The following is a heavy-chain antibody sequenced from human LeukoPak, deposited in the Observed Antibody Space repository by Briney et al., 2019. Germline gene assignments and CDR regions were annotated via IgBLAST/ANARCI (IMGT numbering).Heavy chain of an antibody. D-gene: IGHD3-10*01. V-gene: IGHV1-2*02. CDR3: ARAVYGYGSGSPMVAYYYYMDV. CDR1: GYTFTGYY. J-gene: IGHJ6*03. CDR2: INPNSGGT. Sequence: ASVKVSCKASGYTFTGYYMHWVRQAPGQGLEWMGWINPNSGGTNYAQKFQGRVTMTRDTSISTAYTELSRLRSDDTAVYYCARAVYGYGSGSPMVAYYYYMDVWGKGTTVTISS.